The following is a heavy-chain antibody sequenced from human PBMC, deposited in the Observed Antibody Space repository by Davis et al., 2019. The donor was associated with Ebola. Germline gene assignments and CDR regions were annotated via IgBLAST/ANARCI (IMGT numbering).Heavy chain of an antibody. CDR1: GFTFSDYY. CDR2: ISSSGSTI. CDR3: AKGQRHNPIAADR. J-gene: IGHJ5*02. D-gene: IGHD6-13*01. Sequence: GESLKISCAASGFTFSDYYMSWIRQAPGKGLEWVSYISSSGSTIYYADSVKGRFTISRDNAKNSLYLQMNSLRAEDTAVYYCAKGQRHNPIAADRWGQGTLVTVSS. V-gene: IGHV3-11*01.